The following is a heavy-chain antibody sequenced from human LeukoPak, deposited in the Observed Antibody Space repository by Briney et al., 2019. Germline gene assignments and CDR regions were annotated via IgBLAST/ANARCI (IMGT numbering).Heavy chain of an antibody. CDR3: ARALIAAEKDY. D-gene: IGHD6-25*01. CDR1: GYTFTSYG. J-gene: IGHJ4*02. Sequence: ASVTVSFKASGYTFTSYGISWVRQAPGQGLEWMGWISAYNGNTNYAQKLQGRVTMTTDTSTSTAYMELRSLRSDDTAVYYCARALIAAEKDYWGQGTLVTVSS. V-gene: IGHV1-18*01. CDR2: ISAYNGNT.